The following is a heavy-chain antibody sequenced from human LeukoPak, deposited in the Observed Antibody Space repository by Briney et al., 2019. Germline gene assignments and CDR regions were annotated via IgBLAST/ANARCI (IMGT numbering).Heavy chain of an antibody. CDR2: ISGSGGST. CDR1: GFTFSSYA. Sequence: GGSLRLSCAASGFTFSSYAMSWVRQAPGKGLEWVSAISGSGGSTYHADSVKGRFTISRDNSKNTLYLQMNSLRAEDTAVYYCAKVSPRNYYDSSGYFDYWGQGTLVTVSS. J-gene: IGHJ4*02. V-gene: IGHV3-23*01. CDR3: AKVSPRNYYDSSGYFDY. D-gene: IGHD3-22*01.